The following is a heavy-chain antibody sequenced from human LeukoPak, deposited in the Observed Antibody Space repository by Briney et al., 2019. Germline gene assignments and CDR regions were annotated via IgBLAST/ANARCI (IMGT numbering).Heavy chain of an antibody. CDR2: ISAYNGNT. CDR3: ARHYYDSSGYYYGNDAFDI. J-gene: IGHJ3*02. D-gene: IGHD3-22*01. CDR1: GYTSTNYG. V-gene: IGHV1-18*01. Sequence: ASVKVSCKASGYTSTNYGISWVRQAPGQGLEWMGWISAYNGNTNYAQKLQGRVTMTTDTSTSTAYMELRSLRSDDTAVYYCARHYYDSSGYYYGNDAFDIWGQGTMVTVSS.